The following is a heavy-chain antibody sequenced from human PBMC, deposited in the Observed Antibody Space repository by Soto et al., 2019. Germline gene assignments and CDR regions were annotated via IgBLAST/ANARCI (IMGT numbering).Heavy chain of an antibody. V-gene: IGHV4-59*01. CDR1: GGSISSYY. CDR3: ARGGTGTTLPFDY. Sequence: ETLSLTCTVSGGSISSYYWSWIRQPPGKGLEWIGYIYYSGSTNYNPSLKSRVTISVDASKNQFSLKLSSVTAADTAVYYCARGGTGTTLPFDYWGQGTLVTVSS. J-gene: IGHJ4*02. D-gene: IGHD1-7*01. CDR2: IYYSGST.